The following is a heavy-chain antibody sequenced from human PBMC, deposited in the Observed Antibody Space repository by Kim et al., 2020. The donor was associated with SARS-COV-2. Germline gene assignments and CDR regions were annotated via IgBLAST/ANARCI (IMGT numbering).Heavy chain of an antibody. J-gene: IGHJ4*02. CDR2: LNPNSGGI. Sequence: ASVKVSCKTSGYTFTAYYMHWVRQAPGQGLEWMGWLNPNSGGINHAQKFQGRVTMTRDTSTTTAYMELSKLQYDDTAVYFCARARGYSYLYYFDFWGQGT. D-gene: IGHD5-18*01. CDR1: GYTFTAYY. V-gene: IGHV1-2*02. CDR3: ARARGYSYLYYFDF.